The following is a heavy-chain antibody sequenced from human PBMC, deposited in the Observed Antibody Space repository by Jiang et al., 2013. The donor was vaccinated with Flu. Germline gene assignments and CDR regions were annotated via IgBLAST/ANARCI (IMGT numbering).Heavy chain of an antibody. D-gene: IGHD3-10*01. V-gene: IGHV4-59*01. CDR2: IYYSGST. J-gene: IGHJ6*02. Sequence: ISSYYWSWIRQPPGKGLEWIGYIYYSGSTNYNPSLKSRVTISVETSKNQFSLKLSSVTAADTAVYYCARDRSQRFGGFYYYYGMDVWGQGTTVTVSS. CDR1: ISSYY. CDR3: ARDRSQRFGGFYYYYGMDV.